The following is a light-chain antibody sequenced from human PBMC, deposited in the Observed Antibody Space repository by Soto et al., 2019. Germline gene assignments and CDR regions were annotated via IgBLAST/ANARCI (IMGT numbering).Light chain of an antibody. V-gene: IGLV1-44*01. CDR3: AAWYDSLNAVV. CDR2: SNN. Sequence: QSVLTQPPSASGTPGQRVTISCSGSSSNIGSNTVNWYQQLPGTAPKLLIYSNNKRPSVGSDRSAGSKSGTLASLAISGIHSEDDADDYCAAWYDSLNAVVFGRGTKLTVL. J-gene: IGLJ2*01. CDR1: SSNIGSNT.